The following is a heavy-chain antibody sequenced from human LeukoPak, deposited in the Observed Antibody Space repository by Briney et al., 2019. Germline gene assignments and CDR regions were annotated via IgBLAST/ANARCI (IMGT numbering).Heavy chain of an antibody. CDR2: INPNSGGA. V-gene: IGHV1-2*02. Sequence: ASVKVSCKASGYTFTGHYMHWVRQAPGQGPEWMGCINPNSGGASFAPKFQGRVTMTRDTSMSTAYMELSRLRSDDTAVYHCARYALYASGGAGGFDIWGQGAMVTVSS. J-gene: IGHJ3*02. CDR1: GYTFTGHY. D-gene: IGHD3-10*01. CDR3: ARYALYASGGAGGFDI.